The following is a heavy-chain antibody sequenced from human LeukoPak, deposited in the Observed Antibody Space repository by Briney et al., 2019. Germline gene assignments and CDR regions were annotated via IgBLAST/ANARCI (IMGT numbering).Heavy chain of an antibody. Sequence: GGSLRLSCAASGFTFSSYGMQWVRQAPGKGLEWVAFIRYDGSNKYYADSVKGRFTISRDNSKNTLYLQMNSLRPEDTAVYYCANLPVPAAISDYWGQGTLVTVSS. CDR3: ANLPVPAAISDY. V-gene: IGHV3-30*02. CDR2: IRYDGSNK. CDR1: GFTFSSYG. J-gene: IGHJ4*02. D-gene: IGHD2-2*01.